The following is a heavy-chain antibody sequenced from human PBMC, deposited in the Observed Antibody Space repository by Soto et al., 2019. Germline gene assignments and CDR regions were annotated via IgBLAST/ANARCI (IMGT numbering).Heavy chain of an antibody. D-gene: IGHD3-10*01. J-gene: IGHJ4*02. Sequence: SETLSLTCTVSGGSISSYYWSWIRQPPGKGLEWIGYIYYSGSTNYNPSLKSRVTISVDTSKNQFSLKLSSVTAADTAVYYCARVGYYGSGSYGPFDYWGQGTLVTVSS. CDR1: GGSISSYY. CDR2: IYYSGST. V-gene: IGHV4-59*01. CDR3: ARVGYYGSGSYGPFDY.